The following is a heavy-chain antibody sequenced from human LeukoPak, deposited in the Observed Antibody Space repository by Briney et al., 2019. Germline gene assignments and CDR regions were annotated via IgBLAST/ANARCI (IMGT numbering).Heavy chain of an antibody. CDR1: GFTFSSYW. D-gene: IGHD6-19*01. V-gene: IGHV3-74*01. J-gene: IGHJ4*02. CDR3: AKDRPLSVAVAGTGNFDY. CDR2: INSDGIST. Sequence: PGGSLRLSCAASGFTFSSYWMYWVRQAPGKGLVWVSRINSDGISTTYADSVKGRFTISRDNSKNTVFLQVNSLRAEDSAVYYCAKDRPLSVAVAGTGNFDYWGQGTPVIVSS.